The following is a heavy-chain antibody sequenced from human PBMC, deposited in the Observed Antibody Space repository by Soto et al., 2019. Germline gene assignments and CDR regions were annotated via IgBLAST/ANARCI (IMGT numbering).Heavy chain of an antibody. CDR2: IYYTGST. V-gene: IGHV4-59*01. J-gene: IGHJ4*02. CDR3: AKVVSGDLLAY. Sequence: SETWSLTCTVSGVSINNYYWTWIRQPPGKRLEWIGAIYYTGSTTYNPSLRSRVTFSVDTSKNQFSLSLTSVTAADTAVYFCAKVVSGDLLAYWSRGSLVPVSS. CDR1: GVSINNYY.